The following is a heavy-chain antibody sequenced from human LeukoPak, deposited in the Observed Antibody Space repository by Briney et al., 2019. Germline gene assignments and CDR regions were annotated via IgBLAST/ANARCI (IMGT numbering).Heavy chain of an antibody. CDR3: ARARPWDSSRSYYFGMDV. D-gene: IGHD3-22*01. CDR2: IPGSGGAT. Sequence: GGSLRLSCEASGFTLSSYAIRWVRQAPGTGLEWVSSIPGSGGATYYADSVRGRSSISRDSSKNTVYLQMNSLRDEDTAVYYCARARPWDSSRSYYFGMDVWGHGTTVIVSS. J-gene: IGHJ6*02. CDR1: GFTLSSYA. V-gene: IGHV3-23*01.